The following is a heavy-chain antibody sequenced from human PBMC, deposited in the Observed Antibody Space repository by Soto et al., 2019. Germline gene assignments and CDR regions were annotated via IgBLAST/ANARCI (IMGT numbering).Heavy chain of an antibody. CDR1: GFTFSSYA. Sequence: QVQLVESGGGVVQPGRSLRLSCAASGFTFSSYAMHWVRQAPGKGLEWVAVISYDGSNKYYADSVKGRFTISRDNSKNTLYLQMNSLRAEDTAVYYCASSDSSGYYSHTGAFDIWGQGTMVTVS. J-gene: IGHJ3*02. V-gene: IGHV3-30-3*01. CDR3: ASSDSSGYYSHTGAFDI. D-gene: IGHD3-22*01. CDR2: ISYDGSNK.